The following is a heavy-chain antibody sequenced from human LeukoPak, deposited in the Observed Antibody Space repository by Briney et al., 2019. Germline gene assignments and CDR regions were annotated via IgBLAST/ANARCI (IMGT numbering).Heavy chain of an antibody. D-gene: IGHD4-17*01. V-gene: IGHV3-23*01. CDR2: IHYSGGST. CDR1: GFTFSNYA. J-gene: IGHJ4*02. Sequence: VGSLRLSRAASGFTFSNYALRRVRQAPGKGLECVSAIHYSGGSTYYADSVKGRFTISRDNSKNTLYLQMNSLRAEDTAVYYCARDYQAGDHYFDYWGQGTLVAVSS. CDR3: ARDYQAGDHYFDY.